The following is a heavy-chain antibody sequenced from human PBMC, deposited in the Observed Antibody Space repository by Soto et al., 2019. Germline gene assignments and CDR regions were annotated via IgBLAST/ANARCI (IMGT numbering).Heavy chain of an antibody. Sequence: ASVKVSCKASGYTFTSYGISWARQAPGQGLEWMGWISAYNGNTNYAQKLQGRVTMTTDTSTSTAYMELRSLRPDDTAVDYCARVGPVGENYSSSGMDVWGKGPTVPASS. CDR3: ARVGPVGENYSSSGMDV. J-gene: IGHJ6*04. CDR1: GYTFTSYG. CDR2: ISAYNGNT. V-gene: IGHV1-18*01. D-gene: IGHD3-16*01.